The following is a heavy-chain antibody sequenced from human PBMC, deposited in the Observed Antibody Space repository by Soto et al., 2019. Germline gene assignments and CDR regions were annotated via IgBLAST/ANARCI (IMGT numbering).Heavy chain of an antibody. Sequence: PGGSLRLSCAASGFTFSSYAMSWVRQAPGKGLEWVSAISGSGGSTYYADSVKGRFTISRDNSKNTLYLQMNSLRAEDTAVYYCAKDRGFPYLLRAQEYFDYWGQGTLVTVSS. V-gene: IGHV3-23*01. D-gene: IGHD3-10*01. J-gene: IGHJ4*02. CDR2: ISGSGGST. CDR1: GFTFSSYA. CDR3: AKDRGFPYLLRAQEYFDY.